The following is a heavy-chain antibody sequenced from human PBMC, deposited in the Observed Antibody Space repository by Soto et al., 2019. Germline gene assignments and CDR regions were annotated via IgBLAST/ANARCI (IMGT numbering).Heavy chain of an antibody. V-gene: IGHV1-24*01. CDR1: GYTLTELS. D-gene: IGHD3-3*01. CDR2: FDPEDGET. Sequence: RASVKVSCKVSGYTLTELSMHWVRQAPGKGLEWMGGFDPEDGETNYAQKLQGRVTMTTDTSTSTAYMELRSLRSDDTAVYYCARVGELRFLEWLLAGWFDPWGQGTLVTVSS. CDR3: ARVGELRFLEWLLAGWFDP. J-gene: IGHJ5*02.